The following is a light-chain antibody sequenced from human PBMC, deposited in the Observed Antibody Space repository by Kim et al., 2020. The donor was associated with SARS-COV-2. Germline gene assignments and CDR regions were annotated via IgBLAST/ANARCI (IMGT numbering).Light chain of an antibody. CDR2: RDS. CDR3: QVWDSSTGV. V-gene: IGLV3-9*01. CDR1: NIGSKN. Sequence: SYELTQPLSVSVALGQTARITCGGNNIGSKNVHWYQQKPGQAPVLVIYRDSNRPSGLTERFSGSNSGNTATLTISRAQAGDEAVYYCQVWDSSTGV. J-gene: IGLJ3*02.